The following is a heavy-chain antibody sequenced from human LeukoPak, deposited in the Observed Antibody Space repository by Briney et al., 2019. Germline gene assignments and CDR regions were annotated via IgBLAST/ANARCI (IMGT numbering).Heavy chain of an antibody. V-gene: IGHV4-38-2*02. CDR2: IYHSGST. CDR1: GYSISSGYY. Sequence: ETSETLSLTCTVSGYSISSGYYWGLIRQPPGKGLEWIGSIYHSGSTYYNPSLKSRVTISVDTSKNQFSLKLSSVTAADTAVYYCARASFGSGNDYWGQGTLVTVSS. D-gene: IGHD1-26*01. J-gene: IGHJ4*02. CDR3: ARASFGSGNDY.